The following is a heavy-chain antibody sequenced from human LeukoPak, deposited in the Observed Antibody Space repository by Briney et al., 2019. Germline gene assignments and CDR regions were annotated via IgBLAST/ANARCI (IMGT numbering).Heavy chain of an antibody. CDR1: AGSISSDSYY. CDR2: IYYSGNT. D-gene: IGHD6-19*01. V-gene: IGHV4-39*07. J-gene: IGHJ4*02. CDR3: AREGHSSGWSAFDY. Sequence: PSETLSLTCTVSAGSISSDSYYWGWIRQPPGKGLEWIGTIYYSGNTYYNPSLKSRLTISVDTSKNQFSLKLSSVTAADTAVYYCAREGHSSGWSAFDYWGQGTLVTVSS.